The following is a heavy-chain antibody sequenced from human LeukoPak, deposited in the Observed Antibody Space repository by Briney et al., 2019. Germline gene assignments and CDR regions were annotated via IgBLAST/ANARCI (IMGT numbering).Heavy chain of an antibody. CDR1: GGSISSGGYS. D-gene: IGHD3-10*01. V-gene: IGHV4-30-2*01. J-gene: IGHJ4*02. Sequence: SQTLSLTCAVSGGSISSGGYSWSWIRQPPGKGLEWIGYIYHSGSTYYNPSLKSRVTISVDRSKSHFSLKLSSVTAADTAVYYCARGTYYYGSGSYYYDYWGQGTLVTVSS. CDR3: ARGTYYYGSGSYYYDY. CDR2: IYHSGST.